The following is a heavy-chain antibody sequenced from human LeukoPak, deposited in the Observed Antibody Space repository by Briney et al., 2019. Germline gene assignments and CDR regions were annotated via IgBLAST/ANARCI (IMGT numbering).Heavy chain of an antibody. V-gene: IGHV4-59*01. J-gene: IGHJ5*02. CDR2: IYYSGGT. CDR3: ARGAPIQLWLHWFDP. CDR1: GGSISSYY. Sequence: SETLSLTCTVSGGSISSYYWSWIRQPPGKGLEWVGDIYYSGGTNYNPSLKSRVTISVDPYKSQFSMKLSSVPAADTAVYYWARGAPIQLWLHWFDPWGQGTLVTVSS. D-gene: IGHD5-18*01.